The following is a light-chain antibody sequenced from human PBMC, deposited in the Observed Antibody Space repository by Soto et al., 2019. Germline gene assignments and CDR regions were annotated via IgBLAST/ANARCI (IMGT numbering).Light chain of an antibody. V-gene: IGKV3-20*01. CDR3: QHYSSSPWS. CDR1: QSVTSNY. CDR2: GAS. J-gene: IGKJ1*01. Sequence: EIVLTQSPGTLSLSPGERATLSCRASQSVTSNYLAWYQQKPGQAPRLLIYGASSMATGIPDRFSGSGSGTDFTLSISRLEPEDFAVYYCQHYSSSPWSFGQGTKVEIK.